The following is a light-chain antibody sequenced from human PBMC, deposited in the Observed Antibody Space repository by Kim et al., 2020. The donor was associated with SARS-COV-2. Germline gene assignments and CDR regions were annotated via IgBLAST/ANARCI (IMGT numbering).Light chain of an antibody. CDR3: QQYNGYPYT. Sequence: DIQMTQSPPSLSASVGDRVTITCRASQGINNYLAWFQQKPGKAPKSLIYGASTLHRGVPSKFSGSGFGTDFILTISDLQPEDFASYYCQQYNGYPYTFGQGTKLEI. V-gene: IGKV1-16*02. CDR1: QGINNY. CDR2: GAS. J-gene: IGKJ2*01.